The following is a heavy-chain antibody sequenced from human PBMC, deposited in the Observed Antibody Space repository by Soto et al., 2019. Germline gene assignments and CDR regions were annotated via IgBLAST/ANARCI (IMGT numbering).Heavy chain of an antibody. CDR3: ARVVAQLWFGVDFDY. Sequence: GASVKVSCKASGGTFSSYAISWVRQAPGQGLEWMGGIIPNSGGTNYAQKFQGRVTMTRDTSISTAYMELSRLRSDDTAVYYCARVVAQLWFGVDFDYWGQGTLVTVSS. D-gene: IGHD5-18*01. CDR2: IIPNSGGT. CDR1: GGTFSSYA. J-gene: IGHJ4*02. V-gene: IGHV1-2*02.